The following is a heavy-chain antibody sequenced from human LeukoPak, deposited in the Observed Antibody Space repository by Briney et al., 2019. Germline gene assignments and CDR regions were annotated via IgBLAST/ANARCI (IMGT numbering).Heavy chain of an antibody. D-gene: IGHD3-9*01. Sequence: SVTVSCTASGGTFISYAISWVRQAPGQGLEWMGGIIPIFGTANYAQKFQGRVTITADESTCTAYMELSSLRSEDTAVYYCASPNYDILTGYRDAFDIGGQGTMVTVS. CDR3: ASPNYDILTGYRDAFDI. J-gene: IGHJ3*02. CDR1: GGTFISYA. V-gene: IGHV1-69*13. CDR2: IIPIFGTA.